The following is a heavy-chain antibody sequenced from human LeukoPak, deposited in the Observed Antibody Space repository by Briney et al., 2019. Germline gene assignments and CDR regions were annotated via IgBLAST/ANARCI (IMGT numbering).Heavy chain of an antibody. J-gene: IGHJ4*02. CDR1: GFTFSSYS. CDR2: ISSSSSYI. D-gene: IGHD3/OR15-3a*01. Sequence: PGGSLRLSCAASGFTFSSYSMNWVRQAPGKGLEWVSSISSSSSYIYYADSVKGRFTISRDNAKDSLYLQMNSLRAEDTAVYYCASWTRPGDYWGQGTLVTVSS. V-gene: IGHV3-21*01. CDR3: ASWTRPGDY.